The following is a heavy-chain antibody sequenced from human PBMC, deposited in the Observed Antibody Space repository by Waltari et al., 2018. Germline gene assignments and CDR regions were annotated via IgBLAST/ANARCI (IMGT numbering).Heavy chain of an antibody. Sequence: EVQLVESGGGLVQPGGSLRLSCAASGFTVSSNYMSWLRRAPGKGLEWVSVIDSVGSTYYADSVKGRFTISRDNSKNTLYLQMNSLRAEDTAVYYCARDGRGSSWYFGETSPRYGMDVWGQGTTVTVSS. CDR2: IDSVGST. CDR1: GFTVSSNY. D-gene: IGHD6-13*01. V-gene: IGHV3-66*02. J-gene: IGHJ6*02. CDR3: ARDGRGSSWYFGETSPRYGMDV.